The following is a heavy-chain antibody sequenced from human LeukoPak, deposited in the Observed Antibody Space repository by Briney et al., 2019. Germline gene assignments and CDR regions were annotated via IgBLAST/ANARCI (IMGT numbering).Heavy chain of an antibody. J-gene: IGHJ4*02. CDR2: INQDGSEK. V-gene: IGHV3-7*04. CDR3: ARVQGSSGPGIFEY. CDR1: GFTFSNYW. D-gene: IGHD6-19*01. Sequence: GGSLRLSCAASGFTFSNYWMSWVRQAPGKGLEWVANINQDGSEKYFVDSVKGRFTISRDNARSSLYLQMNSLRVEDTAVYYCARVQGSSGPGIFEYWGQGTLVPVSS.